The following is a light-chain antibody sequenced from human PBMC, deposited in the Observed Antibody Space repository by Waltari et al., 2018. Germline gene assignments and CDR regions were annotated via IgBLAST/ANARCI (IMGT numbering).Light chain of an antibody. CDR3: HQYGSAPPYT. Sequence: EIVLTQSPGTLSLSPGESATLSCRASQRVRSGYFAWYQQKPGPASKLLIHAACSRAAGVPARFSGSGSGTDFTLTVSRLEPEDFAVYYCHQYGSAPPYTFGQGTRLEIK. V-gene: IGKV3-20*01. J-gene: IGKJ2*01. CDR2: AAC. CDR1: QRVRSGY.